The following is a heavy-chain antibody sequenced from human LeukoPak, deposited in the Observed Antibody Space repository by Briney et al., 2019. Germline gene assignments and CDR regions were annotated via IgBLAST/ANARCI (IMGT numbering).Heavy chain of an antibody. CDR3: ARDRGSGYAFDI. CDR2: IWYDGSNK. Sequence: GRSLRLSCAASGFIFSNYGMHWVRQAPGKGLEWVTLIWYDGSNKYYADSVKGRFTISRDSSKNTLYLKMNSLRAEDKAVYYCARDRGSGYAFDIWGQGTMVTVSS. CDR1: GFIFSNYG. J-gene: IGHJ3*02. V-gene: IGHV3-33*01. D-gene: IGHD3-22*01.